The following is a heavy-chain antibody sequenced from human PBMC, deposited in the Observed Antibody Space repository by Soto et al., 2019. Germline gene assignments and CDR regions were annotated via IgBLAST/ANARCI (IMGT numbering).Heavy chain of an antibody. V-gene: IGHV1-2*02. J-gene: IGHJ6*02. CDR3: ARIKWGLDYYNGMDV. CDR2: IXPXXXAX. Sequence: ASVKVSGRASGYSVSDYFIQWVRQAPGQGLEWVAXIXPXXXAXNXAXKXXXXVSLTWDTSFSTAYMELTRLRPDDTAVYYCARIKWGLDYYNGMDVWGQGTMVTVSS. D-gene: IGHD1-26*01. CDR1: GYSVSDYF.